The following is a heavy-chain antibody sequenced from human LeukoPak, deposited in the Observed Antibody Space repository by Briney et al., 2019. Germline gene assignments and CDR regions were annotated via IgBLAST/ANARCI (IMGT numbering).Heavy chain of an antibody. J-gene: IGHJ5*02. CDR3: ARGGWGSSWT. Sequence: PGGSLRLSCAASGFTFSSYSMNWVRQAPGKGLEWVSSISSSSSYIYYADSVKGRLTISRDNEKNSLYMQMNSLRAEDTAVYYCARGGWGSSWTWGQGTLVTVSS. V-gene: IGHV3-21*01. CDR1: GFTFSSYS. D-gene: IGHD6-13*01. CDR2: ISSSSSYI.